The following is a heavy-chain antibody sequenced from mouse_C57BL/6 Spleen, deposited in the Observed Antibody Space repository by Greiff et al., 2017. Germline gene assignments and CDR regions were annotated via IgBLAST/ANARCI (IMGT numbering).Heavy chain of an antibody. Sequence: QVQLQQSGAELVKPGASVKMSCKASGYTFTSYWITWVKQRPGQGLEWIGDIYPGSGSTNYNEKFKSKATLTVDTSSSTAYMQLSSLTSEDSAVYYCARYYGSRHPFDYWGQGTTLTVSS. J-gene: IGHJ2*01. V-gene: IGHV1-55*01. D-gene: IGHD1-1*01. CDR2: IYPGSGST. CDR3: ARYYGSRHPFDY. CDR1: GYTFTSYW.